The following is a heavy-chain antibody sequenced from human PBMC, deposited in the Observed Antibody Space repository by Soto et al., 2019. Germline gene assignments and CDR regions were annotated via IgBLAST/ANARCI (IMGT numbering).Heavy chain of an antibody. V-gene: IGHV1-3*01. J-gene: IGHJ4*02. CDR3: ARRQYYYDSSGYFFDY. Sequence: ASVKVSCKASGYTFTSYAMHWVRQAPGQRLEWMGWINAGNGNTKYSQKFQGRVTITRDTSASTAYMELSSLRSEDTAVYYCARRQYYYDSSGYFFDYWGPGTLVTVSS. D-gene: IGHD3-22*01. CDR2: INAGNGNT. CDR1: GYTFTSYA.